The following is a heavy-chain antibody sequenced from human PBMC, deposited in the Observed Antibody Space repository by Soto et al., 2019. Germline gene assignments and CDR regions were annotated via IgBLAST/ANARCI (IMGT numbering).Heavy chain of an antibody. Sequence: GGLLRLSCAASGFTFSSYRLKWVRQAPGKGLEWVSYISSSSSTIYYADSVKGRFTISRDNAKNSLYLQMNSLRDEDTAVYYCAREHYYDSSGPFQHWGQGALVTVSS. J-gene: IGHJ1*01. CDR1: GFTFSSYR. CDR3: AREHYYDSSGPFQH. CDR2: ISSSSSTI. V-gene: IGHV3-48*02. D-gene: IGHD3-22*01.